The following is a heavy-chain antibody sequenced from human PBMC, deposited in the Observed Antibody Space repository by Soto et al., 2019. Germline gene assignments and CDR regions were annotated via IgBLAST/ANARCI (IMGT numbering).Heavy chain of an antibody. CDR2: IIPLFGTT. CDR3: ARRLDERAEEGFDV. J-gene: IGHJ3*01. CDR1: GGTFSTYT. V-gene: IGHV1-69*18. Sequence: QVHLVQSGAEGRKPVSSVKVSCKTSGGTFSTYTIYWVRQAPGQGLEWMGRIIPLFGTTRYAQNFQDRVTISAEESTSTTYMERRSLRSEDTDLYHCARRLDERAEEGFDVLGEGTAVTVSA. D-gene: IGHD1-1*01.